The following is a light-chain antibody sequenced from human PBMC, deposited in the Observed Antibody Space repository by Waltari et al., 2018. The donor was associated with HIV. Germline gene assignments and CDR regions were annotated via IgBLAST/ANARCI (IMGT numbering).Light chain of an antibody. CDR2: SNN. CDR1: SSNIGSTA. CDR3: AAWDDSLNGLL. V-gene: IGLV1-44*01. Sequence: QSVLTQPPSASGTPGQGVTISCSGSSSNIGSTAVNWYRSLPGTAPKVLNYSNNQRPSGVPDRFSGSKSGTSASLAISGLQSEDDADYYCAAWDDSLNGLLFGGGTKLTVL. J-gene: IGLJ2*01.